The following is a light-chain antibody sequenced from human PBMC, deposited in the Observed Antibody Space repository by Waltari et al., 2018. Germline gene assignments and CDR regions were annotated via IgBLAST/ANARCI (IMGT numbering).Light chain of an antibody. CDR1: SGSITRTC. Sequence: FMLTQPHSVSESPGKPVSISCTRSSGSITRTCVQWYQQRPGSAPTIVIYEDDQRPSGVPDRFSGSIDSSSNSASLTISGLETEDEADYYCQSYDASVIFGGGTRLTVL. J-gene: IGLJ2*01. CDR2: EDD. V-gene: IGLV6-57*03. CDR3: QSYDASVI.